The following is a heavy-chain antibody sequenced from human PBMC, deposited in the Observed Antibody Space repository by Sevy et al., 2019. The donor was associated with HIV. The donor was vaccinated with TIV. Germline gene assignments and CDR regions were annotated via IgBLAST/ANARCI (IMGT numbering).Heavy chain of an antibody. CDR1: GFTFSGYY. CDR3: ARGMSGSFDI. Sequence: GGSLRLSCAASGFTFSGYYMSWIRQAPGKGLEWLSYISGSGSTIYYADSVKGRFTISRDKAENSLYLQMNSLRAEDTALYYCARGMSGSFDIWGQGTMVTVSS. V-gene: IGHV3-11*01. D-gene: IGHD6-25*01. CDR2: ISGSGSTI. J-gene: IGHJ3*02.